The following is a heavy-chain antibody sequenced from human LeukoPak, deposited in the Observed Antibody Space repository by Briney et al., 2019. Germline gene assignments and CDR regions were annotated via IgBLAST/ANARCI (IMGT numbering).Heavy chain of an antibody. V-gene: IGHV4-59*01. CDR1: GGSISSYY. D-gene: IGHD3-3*01. CDR3: ARGQNFWSGYTYYYYYMDV. CDR2: IYYSGST. Sequence: SETLSLTCTVSGGSISSYYWSWIRQPPGKGLEWIGYIYYSGSTNYNPSLKGRVTISVDTSKNQFSLKLSSVTAADTAVYYCARGQNFWSGYTYYYYYMDVWGKGTTVTVSS. J-gene: IGHJ6*03.